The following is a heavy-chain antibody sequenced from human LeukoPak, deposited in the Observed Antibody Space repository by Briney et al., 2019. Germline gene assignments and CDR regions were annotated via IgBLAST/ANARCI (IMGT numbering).Heavy chain of an antibody. CDR2: VNPNSGNT. D-gene: IGHD6-13*01. V-gene: IGHV1-8*01. CDR3: ARVGIAAAGHFDY. J-gene: IGHJ4*02. CDR1: GYTFTSYD. Sequence: ASVKVSCKASGYTFTSYDINWVRQATGQGLEWMGWVNPNSGNTGYAQKFQGRVTMTRNTSISTAYMELSSLRSEDTAVYYCARVGIAAAGHFDYWGQGTLVTVSS.